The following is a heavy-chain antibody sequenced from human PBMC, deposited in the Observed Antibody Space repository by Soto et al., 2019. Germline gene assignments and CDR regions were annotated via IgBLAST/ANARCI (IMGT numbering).Heavy chain of an antibody. CDR2: IIPIFGTA. CDR1: GGTFSSYA. J-gene: IGHJ6*02. D-gene: IGHD2-15*01. CDR3: ARDLVVVAATLGHYYYYGMDV. Sequence: QVQLVQSGAEVKKPGSPVKVSCKASGGTFSSYAISWVRKPPGQGLEWMGGIIPIFGTANYAQKFQVRVTITADESTSTAYMELSSLRSEDTAVYYCARDLVVVAATLGHYYYYGMDVWGQGTTVTVSS. V-gene: IGHV1-69*01.